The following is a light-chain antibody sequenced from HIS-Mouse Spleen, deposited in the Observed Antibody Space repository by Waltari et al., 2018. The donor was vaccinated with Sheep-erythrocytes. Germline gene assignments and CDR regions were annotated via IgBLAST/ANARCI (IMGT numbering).Light chain of an antibody. J-gene: IGKJ5*01. CDR3: QQYDNLPPD. Sequence: DIQMTQSPSSLSASVGDRVTITCQTSQDISNYLNWYQQKPGKAPKLLIYEASNLETGVPSRFSGSGSGTDFTFTISSLQPEDIATYYCQQYDNLPPDFSQRTRLEIK. CDR2: EAS. CDR1: QDISNY. V-gene: IGKV1-33*01.